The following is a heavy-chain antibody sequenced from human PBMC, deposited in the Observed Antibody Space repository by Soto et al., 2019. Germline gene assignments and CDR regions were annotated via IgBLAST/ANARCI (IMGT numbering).Heavy chain of an antibody. D-gene: IGHD3-22*01. J-gene: IGHJ3*02. Sequence: QVQLVESGGGVVQPGRSLRLSCAASGFTFSSYAMHWVRQAPGKGLEWVAVISYDGSNKYYADSVKGRFTISRGNSKNTLYLQMNSLRAEDTAVYYCARADYYDSSGYSPDAFDIWGQGTMVTVSS. CDR1: GFTFSSYA. CDR2: ISYDGSNK. CDR3: ARADYYDSSGYSPDAFDI. V-gene: IGHV3-30-3*01.